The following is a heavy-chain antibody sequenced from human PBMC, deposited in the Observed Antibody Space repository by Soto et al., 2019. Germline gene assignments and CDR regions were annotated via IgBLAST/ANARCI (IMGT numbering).Heavy chain of an antibody. J-gene: IGHJ4*02. D-gene: IGHD3-22*01. Sequence: PSETLSLTCTVSGGSTSSYYWSWIRQPPGKGLEWIGYMSYTGRTDYNPSLKSRATISVATSKIQFFLMLTSVTAADTAVYYCAIMDSSVYYRINYWGQGTLVTVSS. CDR2: MSYTGRT. V-gene: IGHV4-59*01. CDR3: AIMDSSVYYRINY. CDR1: GGSTSSYY.